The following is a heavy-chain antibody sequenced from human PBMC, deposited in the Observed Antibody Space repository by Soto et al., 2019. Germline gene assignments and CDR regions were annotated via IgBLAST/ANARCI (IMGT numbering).Heavy chain of an antibody. CDR2: ISAYNGNT. Sequence: ASVKVSCKASGYTFTSYGISWVRQAPGQGLEWMGWISAYNGNTNYAQKLQGRVTMTTDTSTSTAYMELRSLRSDDTAVYYWASHWYNWNDYYYYGMDVWGQGTTVTVSS. CDR3: ASHWYNWNDYYYYGMDV. V-gene: IGHV1-18*01. J-gene: IGHJ6*02. D-gene: IGHD1-1*01. CDR1: GYTFTSYG.